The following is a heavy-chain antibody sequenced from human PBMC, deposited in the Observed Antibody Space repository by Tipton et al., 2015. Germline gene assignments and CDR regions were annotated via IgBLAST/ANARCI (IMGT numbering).Heavy chain of an antibody. CDR3: ARVMRHISVAGSASDGFSM. V-gene: IGHV4-59*11. CDR2: THYTGNT. D-gene: IGHD6-19*01. J-gene: IGHJ3*02. CDR1: GGSIGSHF. Sequence: TLSLTCTVSGGSIGSHFWSWIRQPPGKGLEWIGHTHYTGNTNYNASLKSRVTMSLDTSESRFSLRLTSVTAADTAVYYCARVMRHISVAGSASDGFSMWGQGTMVTVSS.